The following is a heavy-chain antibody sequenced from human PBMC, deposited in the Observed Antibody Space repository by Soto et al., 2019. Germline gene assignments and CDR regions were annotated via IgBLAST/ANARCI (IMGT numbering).Heavy chain of an antibody. J-gene: IGHJ4*02. CDR3: ARWVEVSLDYFDS. D-gene: IGHD2-15*01. Sequence: SETLSLTCAVSGYSISSGNWWGWIRQPPGKGLEWIGHIHYSGRTYYNPSLKSRVTISVDTSKNQFSLNLSSVTAADTAVYYCARWVEVSLDYFDSWGQGTPVTVSS. V-gene: IGHV4-28*01. CDR1: GYSISSGNW. CDR2: IHYSGRT.